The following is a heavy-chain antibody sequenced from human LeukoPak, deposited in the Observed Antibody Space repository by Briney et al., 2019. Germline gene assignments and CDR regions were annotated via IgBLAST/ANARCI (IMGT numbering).Heavy chain of an antibody. CDR2: IKSKTDGGTT. D-gene: IGHD6-19*01. CDR3: TTESENSSGWYPYYFDY. V-gene: IGHV3-15*07. CDR1: GSTFSNAW. J-gene: IGHJ4*02. Sequence: NTGGSLRLSCAASGSTFSNAWMNWVRQAPGKGLEWVGRIKSKTDGGTTDYAAPVKGRFTISRDDSKNTLYLQMNSLKTEDTAVYYCTTESENSSGWYPYYFDYWGQGTLVTVSS.